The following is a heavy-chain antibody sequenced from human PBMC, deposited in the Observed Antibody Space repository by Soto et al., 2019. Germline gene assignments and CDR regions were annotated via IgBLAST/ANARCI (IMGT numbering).Heavy chain of an antibody. Sequence: ASVKVSCKASGYTFTSYYMHWVRQAPGQGLEWMGIINPSGGSTSYAQKFQGRVTMTRDTSTSTVYMELSSPRSEDTAVYYCARDLEIFGVVIMGYYYYGMDVWGQGTTVTVSS. D-gene: IGHD3-3*01. J-gene: IGHJ6*02. V-gene: IGHV1-46*01. CDR3: ARDLEIFGVVIMGYYYYGMDV. CDR1: GYTFTSYY. CDR2: INPSGGST.